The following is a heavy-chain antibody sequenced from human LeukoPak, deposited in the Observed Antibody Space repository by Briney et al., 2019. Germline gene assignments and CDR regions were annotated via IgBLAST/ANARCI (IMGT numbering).Heavy chain of an antibody. D-gene: IGHD6-13*01. CDR2: IYSGGST. CDR3: ARVSKQQLVLDAFDI. Sequence: GGSLRLSCAVSGFTVSRNYMSWVRQAPGKGLEWVSVIYSGGSTDYADSVKGRFTISRDNSKNTLYLQMNSLRAEDTAVYYCARVSKQQLVLDAFDIWGQGTMVTVSS. V-gene: IGHV3-53*05. CDR1: GFTVSRNY. J-gene: IGHJ3*02.